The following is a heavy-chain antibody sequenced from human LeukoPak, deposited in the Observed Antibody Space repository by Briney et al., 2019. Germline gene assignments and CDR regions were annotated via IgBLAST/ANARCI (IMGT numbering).Heavy chain of an antibody. Sequence: ASVKVSCKASGYTFTGYYMHWVRQAPGQGLEWMGWINPNSGGTNYAQKFQGRVTMTRDTSISTAYMELSRLRSDDTAVYYCARCPRGTTLKDYYYYGMDVWGQGTTVTVSS. D-gene: IGHD1-7*01. CDR1: GYTFTGYY. CDR3: ARCPRGTTLKDYYYYGMDV. J-gene: IGHJ6*02. V-gene: IGHV1-2*02. CDR2: INPNSGGT.